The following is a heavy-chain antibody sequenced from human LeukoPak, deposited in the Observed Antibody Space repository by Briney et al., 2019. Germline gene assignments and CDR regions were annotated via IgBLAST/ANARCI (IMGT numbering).Heavy chain of an antibody. CDR1: GFTFSSYG. CDR3: AKDGPKLRFLEWLLRNWYFDL. D-gene: IGHD3-3*01. Sequence: PGGSLRLSCAASGFTFSSYGMHCVRQAPCKGLEWVAFIRYDGSNKYYADSVKGRFTISRDNSKNTLYLRMNSLRAEDTAVYYCAKDGPKLRFLEWLLRNWYFDLWGRGTLVTVSS. J-gene: IGHJ2*01. V-gene: IGHV3-30*02. CDR2: IRYDGSNK.